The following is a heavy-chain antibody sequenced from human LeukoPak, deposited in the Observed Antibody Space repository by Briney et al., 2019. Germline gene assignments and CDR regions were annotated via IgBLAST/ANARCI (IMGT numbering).Heavy chain of an antibody. Sequence: GGSLRPSCAASGFTFSSYDMHWVRQATGKGLEWVSAIGTDGDTYYPGSVKGRFTISRENAKNSLYLQMNSLRAGDTAVYYCARGGVYSSPDYWGQGTQVTVSS. CDR1: GFTFSSYD. CDR3: ARGGVYSSPDY. J-gene: IGHJ4*02. V-gene: IGHV3-13*04. D-gene: IGHD6-13*01. CDR2: IGTDGDT.